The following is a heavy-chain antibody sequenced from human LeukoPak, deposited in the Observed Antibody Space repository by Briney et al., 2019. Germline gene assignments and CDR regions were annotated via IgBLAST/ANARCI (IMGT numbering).Heavy chain of an antibody. CDR1: GGSISSYY. J-gene: IGHJ5*02. Sequence: SETLSLTCTVSGGSISSYYWSWIRQPAGKGLEWIGRIYISGSTNYNPSLKSRVTMSVDTSKNQFSLKLSSVTAADTAVYFCTRDTGTTGEVKFDPWGQGTLVTVSS. D-gene: IGHD4-17*01. V-gene: IGHV4-4*07. CDR3: TRDTGTTGEVKFDP. CDR2: IYISGST.